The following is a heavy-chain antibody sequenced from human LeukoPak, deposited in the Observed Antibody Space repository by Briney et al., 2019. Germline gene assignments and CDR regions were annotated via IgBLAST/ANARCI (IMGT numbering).Heavy chain of an antibody. CDR1: GYTFTSYD. D-gene: IGHD3-22*01. J-gene: IGHJ6*03. CDR3: ARGRQSDYYDSSGYYMDV. Sequence: ASVKVSCKASGYTFTSYDINWVRQATGQGLEWMGWMNHNSGNTGYAQKFQGRVTMTRNTSISTAYMELSSLRSEDTAVYYCARGRQSDYYDSSGYYMDVWGKGTTVTISS. CDR2: MNHNSGNT. V-gene: IGHV1-8*01.